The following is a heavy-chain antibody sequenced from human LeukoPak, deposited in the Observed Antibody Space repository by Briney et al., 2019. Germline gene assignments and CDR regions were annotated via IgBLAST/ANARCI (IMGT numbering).Heavy chain of an antibody. CDR3: ARVVRGVLPIGFDY. Sequence: SETLSLTCAVYGGSFSGYYWSWIRQPPGKGLEWIGEINHSGSTNYNPSLKSRVTISVDTSKNQFSLKLSSVTAADTAVYYCARVVRGVLPIGFDYWGQGTLVTVSS. D-gene: IGHD3-10*01. V-gene: IGHV4-34*01. CDR1: GGSFSGYY. J-gene: IGHJ4*02. CDR2: INHSGST.